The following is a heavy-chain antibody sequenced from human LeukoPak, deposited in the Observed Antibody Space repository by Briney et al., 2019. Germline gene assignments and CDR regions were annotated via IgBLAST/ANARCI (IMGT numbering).Heavy chain of an antibody. CDR1: GGTLSSYA. CDR2: IIPMFGTA. Sequence: ASVKVSCKASGGTLSSYAISWVRQAPGQGLEWMGGIIPMFGTAKYAQKFQGRVTITTDESTSTAYMELSSLRSEDTAVYYCARGSVELEYYYYMDVWGKGTTVTVSS. CDR3: ARGSVELEYYYYMDV. V-gene: IGHV1-69*05. J-gene: IGHJ6*03. D-gene: IGHD1-26*01.